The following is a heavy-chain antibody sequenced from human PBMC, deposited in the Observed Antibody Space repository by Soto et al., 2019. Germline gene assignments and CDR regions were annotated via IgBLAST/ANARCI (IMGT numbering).Heavy chain of an antibody. Sequence: QVQLVQSGAEVKKPGASVKVSCKASGYTFTSYAMHWVRQAPGQRLEWMGWINAGNGNTKYSQKFQGRVTITRDTSASEAYGERGSLRDEETAGYYCAGFLFRGGGWGGGGGVYYYYYMDVWGKGTTVTVSS. D-gene: IGHD2-21*01. CDR1: GYTFTSYA. CDR2: INAGNGNT. V-gene: IGHV1-3*01. CDR3: AGFLFRGGGWGGGGGVYYYYYMDV. J-gene: IGHJ6*03.